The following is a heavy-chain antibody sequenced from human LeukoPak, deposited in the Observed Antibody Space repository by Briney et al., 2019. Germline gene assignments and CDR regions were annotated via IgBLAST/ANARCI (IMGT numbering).Heavy chain of an antibody. Sequence: SETLSLTCAVYGASFNDYYWSWIRQPPGKGLEWIGEMKHSGSTNYNPSLKSRVTISVDTSKNQFSLKLNSVTAADTAVYYCARGVVVPAAMRGYYYYYGMDVWGKGTMVTVSS. CDR1: GASFNDYY. CDR3: ARGVVVPAAMRGYYYYYGMDV. J-gene: IGHJ6*04. V-gene: IGHV4-34*01. CDR2: MKHSGST. D-gene: IGHD2-2*01.